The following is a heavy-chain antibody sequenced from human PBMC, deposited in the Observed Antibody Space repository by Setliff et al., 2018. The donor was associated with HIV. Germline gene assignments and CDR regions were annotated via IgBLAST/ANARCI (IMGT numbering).Heavy chain of an antibody. CDR1: GGSIKSSSYY. CDR3: ARVPTSSWYVTTQRTKEYFHH. Sequence: TLSLTCTVSGGSIKSSSYYWGWIRQPPGKGLEWIGSIYYSGNTYYNPSLKSRVTISADTSRNQFSLRLSSVTAAGTAIYYCARVPTSSWYVTTQRTKEYFHHWGQGTLVTVS. CDR2: IYYSGNT. J-gene: IGHJ1*01. V-gene: IGHV4-39*07. D-gene: IGHD6-13*01.